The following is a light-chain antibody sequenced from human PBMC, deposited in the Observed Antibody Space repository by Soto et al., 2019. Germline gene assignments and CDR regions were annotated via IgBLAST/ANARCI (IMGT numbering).Light chain of an antibody. CDR3: DPWTTAAMI. CDR2: HAS. V-gene: IGKV3-11*01. J-gene: IGKJ4*01. CDR1: QSVNSY. Sequence: IVLKRALATKSVDPGERATLSCRASQSVNSYLVWYQQKPGQPPRLLIYHASNRATGIPARFSGSQSGADFTLLLSRLASEAAAVYYCDPWTTAAMIFRGGTKVDIK.